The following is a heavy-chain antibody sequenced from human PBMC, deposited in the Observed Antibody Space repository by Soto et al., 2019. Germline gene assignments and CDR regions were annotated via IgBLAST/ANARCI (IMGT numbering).Heavy chain of an antibody. D-gene: IGHD3-22*01. CDR2: IWYDGSNK. CDR3: ARDQGDSSGPVDY. J-gene: IGHJ4*02. CDR1: GFTFSSYG. V-gene: IGHV3-33*01. Sequence: SLRLSCAASGFTFSSYGMHWVRQAPGKGLEWVAVIWYDGSNKYYADSVKGRFTISRDNSKNTLYLQMNSLRAEDTAVYYCARDQGDSSGPVDYWGQGTLVTVSS.